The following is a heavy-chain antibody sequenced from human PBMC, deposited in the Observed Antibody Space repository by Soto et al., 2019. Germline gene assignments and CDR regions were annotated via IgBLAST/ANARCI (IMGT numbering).Heavy chain of an antibody. CDR3: ARGSSSSGDAFDI. V-gene: IGHV1-8*01. CDR1: GYTFTSYD. Sequence: VKVSCKASGYTFTSYDINWVRQATGQGLEWMGWMNPNSGNTGYAQKFQGRVTMTRNTSISTAYMELSSLRSEDTAVYYCARGSSSSGDAFDIWGQGTMVTVSS. D-gene: IGHD6-6*01. CDR2: MNPNSGNT. J-gene: IGHJ3*02.